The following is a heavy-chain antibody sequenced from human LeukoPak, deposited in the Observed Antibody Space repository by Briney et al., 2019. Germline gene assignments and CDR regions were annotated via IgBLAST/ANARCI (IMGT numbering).Heavy chain of an antibody. Sequence: TGGSLRLSCAASGFTFSSYWMSWVRQAPGKGLEWVANIKQDGSEKYYVDSVKGRFTISRDNAKNSLYLQMNSLRAEDTAIYYCAKDLAYDSSDYHVIFDCWGQGTLVTVSS. CDR2: IKQDGSEK. CDR1: GFTFSSYW. J-gene: IGHJ4*02. V-gene: IGHV3-7*03. D-gene: IGHD3-22*01. CDR3: AKDLAYDSSDYHVIFDC.